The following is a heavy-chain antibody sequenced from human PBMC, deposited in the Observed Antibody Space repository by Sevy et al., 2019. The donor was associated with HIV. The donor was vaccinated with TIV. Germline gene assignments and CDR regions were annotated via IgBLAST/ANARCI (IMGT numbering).Heavy chain of an antibody. J-gene: IGHJ4*02. CDR3: ARGKSGYGYGLDY. D-gene: IGHD5-18*01. Sequence: GGSLRLSCAASGFTFSSYVMHWVRQAPGKGLEWVALIWYDGTIKYYADSVKGRFTISRDNSKDTLFLQMNSLRVEDTAVYYCARGKSGYGYGLDYWGQGTLVTVSS. CDR2: IWYDGTIK. CDR1: GFTFSSYV. V-gene: IGHV3-33*08.